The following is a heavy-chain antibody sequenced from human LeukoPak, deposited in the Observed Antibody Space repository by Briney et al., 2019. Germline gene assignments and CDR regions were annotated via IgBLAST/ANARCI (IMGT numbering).Heavy chain of an antibody. Sequence: SETLSLTCTVSGGSISSYYWSWIRQPPGKGLEWIGYSYDSGSTNYNPTLKSRVTISVDTSKNQFSLKLSSVTAADTAVYYCARSVEGYCSGGSCYSYYYYMDVWGKGTTVTVSS. CDR2: SYDSGST. CDR1: GGSISSYY. J-gene: IGHJ6*03. V-gene: IGHV4-59*01. D-gene: IGHD2-15*01. CDR3: ARSVEGYCSGGSCYSYYYYMDV.